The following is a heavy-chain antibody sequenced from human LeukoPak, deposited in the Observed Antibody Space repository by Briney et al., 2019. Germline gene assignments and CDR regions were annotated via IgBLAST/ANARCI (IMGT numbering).Heavy chain of an antibody. CDR1: GFTFSDYP. V-gene: IGHV3-48*02. CDR3: ARDQRYAFDY. CDR2: IRTSTEGANYA. Sequence: GGSLRLSCAASGFTFSDYPMNWVRQAPGKGLEWVSNIRTSTEGANYAIYAESVKVRVTFSRDDAKNTLYLHMHSLRDDDTAVYYCARDQRYAFDYWGQGILVTVSS. D-gene: IGHD3-9*01. J-gene: IGHJ4*02.